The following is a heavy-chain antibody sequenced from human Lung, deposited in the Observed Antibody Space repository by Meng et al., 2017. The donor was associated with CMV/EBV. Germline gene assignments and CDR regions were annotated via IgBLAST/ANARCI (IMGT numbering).Heavy chain of an antibody. V-gene: IGHV1-2*02. D-gene: IGHD2-15*01. CDR3: ARVKRYCTGGTCSSTGYYVMDV. CDR1: GYNFTGYY. J-gene: IGHJ6*02. CDR2: INPNSGGT. Sequence: ASVXVFXXASGYNFTGYYIHWVRQAPGQGLEWMGWINPNSGGTNYAQKFQGRITMTGDTSITTAYMELSRLRSDDMAVYHCARVKRYCTGGTCSSTGYYVMDVWGQGXTVTVSS.